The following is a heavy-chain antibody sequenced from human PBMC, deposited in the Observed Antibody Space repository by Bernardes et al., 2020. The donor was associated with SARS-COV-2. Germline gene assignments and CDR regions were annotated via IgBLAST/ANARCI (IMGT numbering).Heavy chain of an antibody. D-gene: IGHD1-20*01. CDR2: ISADGNNK. V-gene: IGHV3-30-3*01. CDR1: RFTFSNYP. CDR3: ATLPRYNWNGQDGIDY. Sequence: GGSLRLSCAASRFTFSNYPMHWVRQAPGKGLEWVAVISADGNNKYYADSVKGRFTISRDNSKNTLYLQMNSLRAEDTAVYYCATLPRYNWNGQDGIDYWGQGTLVTVSS. J-gene: IGHJ4*02.